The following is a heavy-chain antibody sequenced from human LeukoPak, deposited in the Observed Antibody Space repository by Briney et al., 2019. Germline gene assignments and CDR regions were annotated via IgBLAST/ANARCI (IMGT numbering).Heavy chain of an antibody. Sequence: SQTLSLTCAVSGGSISSGGYSWSWIRQPPGKGLEWIGYIYHSGSTYYNPSLKSRVTISVDRSKNQFSLKLSSVTAAETAVYYCARAFATAMADAFDIWGQGTMVTVSS. D-gene: IGHD5-18*01. V-gene: IGHV4-30-2*01. CDR1: GGSISSGGYS. CDR3: ARAFATAMADAFDI. CDR2: IYHSGST. J-gene: IGHJ3*02.